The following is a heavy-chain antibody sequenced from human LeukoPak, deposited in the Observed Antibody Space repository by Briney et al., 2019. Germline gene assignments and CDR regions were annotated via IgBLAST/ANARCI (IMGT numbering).Heavy chain of an antibody. CDR1: GGSISSYY. V-gene: IGHV4-59*01. Sequence: SETLSLTCTVSGGSISSYYWSWIRQPPGKGLEWIGYIYYSGSTNYNPSLKSRVTISVDTSKNQFSLKLSSVTAADTAVYYCARIAAAGTPYDAFDIWGQGTMVTVSS. CDR3: ARIAAAGTPYDAFDI. J-gene: IGHJ3*02. CDR2: IYYSGST. D-gene: IGHD6-13*01.